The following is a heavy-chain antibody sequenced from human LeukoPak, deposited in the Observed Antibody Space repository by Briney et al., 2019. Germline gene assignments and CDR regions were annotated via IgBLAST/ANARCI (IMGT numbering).Heavy chain of an antibody. Sequence: PSETLSLTCTVSGGSISSHYWSWIRQPPGKGLEWIGYIYYSGSTNYNPSLKSRVTISVDTSKNQFSLKLSSVTAADTAVYYCARSQLVDYWGQGTLVTVSS. V-gene: IGHV4-59*11. CDR1: GGSISSHY. D-gene: IGHD6-6*01. CDR2: IYYSGST. CDR3: ARSQLVDY. J-gene: IGHJ4*02.